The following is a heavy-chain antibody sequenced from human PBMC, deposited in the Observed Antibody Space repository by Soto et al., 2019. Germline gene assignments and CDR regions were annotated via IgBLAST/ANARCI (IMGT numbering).Heavy chain of an antibody. J-gene: IGHJ4*02. CDR3: AKGSSCSSGSCALDK. CDR2: INAGNGNA. Sequence: ASVKVSCKASGYTLTNYAVHWVRQAPGQGLEWMGWINAGNGNAEYSQKFQGRVTITRETSATAAYIDLNSLTSEDTAVYYCAKGSSCSSGSCALDKWGQGTLVTVSS. CDR1: GYTLTNYA. D-gene: IGHD2-15*01. V-gene: IGHV1-3*01.